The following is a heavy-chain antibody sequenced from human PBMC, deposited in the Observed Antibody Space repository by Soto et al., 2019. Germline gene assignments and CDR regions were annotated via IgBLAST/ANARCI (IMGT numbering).Heavy chain of an antibody. CDR1: GFPFTSYG. CDR2: ISYEGSDK. D-gene: IGHD3-10*01. V-gene: IGHV3-30*03. J-gene: IGHJ4*02. CDR3: VGGQYYFDY. Sequence: QVQLVESGGGVVQPGRSLRLSCAASGFPFTSYGMHWVREGPDTGMEWVAIISYEGSDKYYADSVKGRFTISRDNSKNTLYLQMNSLRPEDTALYYCVGGQYYFDYRGQGTLVIVSS.